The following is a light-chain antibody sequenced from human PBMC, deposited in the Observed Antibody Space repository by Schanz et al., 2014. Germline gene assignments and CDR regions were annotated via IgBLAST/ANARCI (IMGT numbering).Light chain of an antibody. CDR3: QQYGSSPWT. CDR1: QSVSSSY. CDR2: DAS. V-gene: IGKV3-20*01. Sequence: EIVVTQSPATLALSPGERASLSCRASQSVSSSYLAWYQQKPGQAPRLLIYDASNRATGIPARFSGSGSGTDFTLTISRLEPEDFAVYYCQQYGSSPWTFGQGTKVEIK. J-gene: IGKJ1*01.